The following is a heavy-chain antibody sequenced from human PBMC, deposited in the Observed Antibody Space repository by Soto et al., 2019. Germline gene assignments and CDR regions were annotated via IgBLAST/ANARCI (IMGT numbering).Heavy chain of an antibody. D-gene: IGHD3-10*01. V-gene: IGHV3-48*04. CDR3: ARTYGTGSLNWFEP. CDR1: GFIFSSYD. Sequence: GGSLRLSCAASGFIFSSYDMNWVRQAPGKGLEWVSYISSGSGNILYADSVKGRFTISRDNAKNSLYLQMNSLRAEDTAVYYCARTYGTGSLNWFEPWGQGTLVTVSS. J-gene: IGHJ5*02. CDR2: ISSGSGNI.